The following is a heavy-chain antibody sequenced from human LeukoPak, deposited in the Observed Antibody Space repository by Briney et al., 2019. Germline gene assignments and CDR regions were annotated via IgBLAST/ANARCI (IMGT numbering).Heavy chain of an antibody. D-gene: IGHD2-15*01. CDR2: IYYSGST. Sequence: SETLSLTCTVSGGSISSDGYYWNWIRQRPGKGLEWIGNIYYSGSTNYNPSLKSRVTISVDTSKNQFSLKLSSVTAADTAVYYCAREYCSGGSCYYAAFDIWGQGTMVTVSS. CDR3: AREYCSGGSCYYAAFDI. J-gene: IGHJ3*02. CDR1: GGSISSDGYY. V-gene: IGHV4-61*08.